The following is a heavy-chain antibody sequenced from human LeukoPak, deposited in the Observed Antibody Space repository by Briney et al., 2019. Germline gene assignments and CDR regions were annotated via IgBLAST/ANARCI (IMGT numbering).Heavy chain of an antibody. D-gene: IGHD3-10*01. J-gene: IGHJ6*02. Sequence: SETLSLTCTISGASISTGGFYWTWIRQHPGEGLEWIGYIYYTGSVDYNASLKSRLTISLDTSKNRFSLKLNSVTAADTAVYYCARDHSYYFGSQTSTLDVWGQGTAVTVSS. CDR1: GASISTGGFY. V-gene: IGHV4-31*03. CDR3: ARDHSYYFGSQTSTLDV. CDR2: IYYTGSV.